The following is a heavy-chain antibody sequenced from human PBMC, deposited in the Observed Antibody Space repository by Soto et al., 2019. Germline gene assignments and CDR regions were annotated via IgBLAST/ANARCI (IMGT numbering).Heavy chain of an antibody. CDR2: INYSGNT. CDR3: ARGGGSTDYVANYYFDY. D-gene: IGHD4-17*01. J-gene: IGHJ4*02. CDR1: GGSLSSGSFS. Sequence: QLRLQESGSGLVKPSQTLSLTCTVSGGSLSSGSFSWGWIRQPPGKGLEWIGYINYSGNTYYNPSLRRRVTISRDMSTNQFSLKLGSVTAADPAVYYCARGGGSTDYVANYYFDYWGRGTLVTVSS. V-gene: IGHV4-30-2*01.